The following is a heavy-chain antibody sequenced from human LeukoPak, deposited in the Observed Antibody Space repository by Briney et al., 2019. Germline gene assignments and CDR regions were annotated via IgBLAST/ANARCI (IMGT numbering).Heavy chain of an antibody. CDR2: FYRSGST. CDR3: ARRIVVVPAATTADYYMDV. D-gene: IGHD2-2*01. CDR1: GYSISSGYY. Sequence: SETLSLTCAVSGYSISSGYYWGWIRQPPGQGLEWIGSFYRSGSTYYNPSLKSRVTISVDTSKNQFSLKLSSVTAADTAVYYCARRIVVVPAATTADYYMDVWGKGTTVTVSS. V-gene: IGHV4-38-2*01. J-gene: IGHJ6*03.